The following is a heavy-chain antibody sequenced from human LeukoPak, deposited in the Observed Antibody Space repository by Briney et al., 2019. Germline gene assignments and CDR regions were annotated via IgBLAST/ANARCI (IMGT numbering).Heavy chain of an antibody. V-gene: IGHV3-48*01. D-gene: IGHD3-10*01. CDR1: GFTFSSYS. Sequence: GGSLRLSCAASGFTFSSYSLNWVRQAPGKGLEWVSYISDISSTLYYADSVKGRFTISRDKAKNSLYLQMNSLRAEDTAVYYCARDVTRVRGVTGWYFDYWGQGTLVTVSS. CDR2: ISDISSTL. CDR3: ARDVTRVRGVTGWYFDY. J-gene: IGHJ4*02.